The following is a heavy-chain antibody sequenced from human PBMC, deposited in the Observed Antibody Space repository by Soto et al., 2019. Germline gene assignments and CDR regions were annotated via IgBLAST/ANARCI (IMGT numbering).Heavy chain of an antibody. J-gene: IGHJ4*02. Sequence: QVQLVESGGGVVQPGRSLRLSCAASGFTFISYCMHWVRQAPGKGLEWVAVIWYDGSNKYYADSVKGRFTISRDNSKNTLYRQMNSLRAEDKSVYYCARDRYSSRWYDFDYWGQGTLVTVSS. D-gene: IGHD6-19*01. CDR3: ARDRYSSRWYDFDY. CDR2: IWYDGSNK. V-gene: IGHV3-33*01. CDR1: GFTFISYC.